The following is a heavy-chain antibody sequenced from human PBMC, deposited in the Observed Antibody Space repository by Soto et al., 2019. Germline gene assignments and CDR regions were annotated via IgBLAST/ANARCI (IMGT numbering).Heavy chain of an antibody. CDR3: ASRYSGYDYDYYYGMDV. CDR1: GGTFSSYA. V-gene: IGHV1-69*12. CDR2: MIPIFGTA. Sequence: QVQLVQSGAEVKKPGSSVKVSCKASGGTFSSYAISWVRQAPGQGLEWMGGMIPIFGTANYAQKFQGRVTITADESTSTAYMELSSLRSEDTAVYYCASRYSGYDYDYYYGMDVWGQGTTVTVSS. J-gene: IGHJ6*02. D-gene: IGHD5-12*01.